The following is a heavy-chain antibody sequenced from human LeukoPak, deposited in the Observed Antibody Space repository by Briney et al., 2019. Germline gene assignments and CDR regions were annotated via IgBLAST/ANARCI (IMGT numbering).Heavy chain of an antibody. D-gene: IGHD3-3*01. CDR2: IFHSGST. J-gene: IGHJ4*02. CDR1: GDSISSSTW. V-gene: IGHV4-4*02. CDR3: ASGSLASRYLEY. Sequence: PSGTLSLTCAVSGDSISSSTWWTWVRQPPGKGLEWIGEIFHSGSTNYNPSLKSRVKMSVDTSKSDFSLQLTSVTAADTAVYFCASGSLASRYLEYWGQGTLVTVSS.